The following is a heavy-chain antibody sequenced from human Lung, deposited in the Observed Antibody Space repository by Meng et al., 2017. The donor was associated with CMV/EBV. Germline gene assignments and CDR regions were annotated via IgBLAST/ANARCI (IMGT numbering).Heavy chain of an antibody. Sequence: SXAASGITLSTYSMSWVRQAPGKGLEWVSSISRSGSYEYYADSVKGRFAISRDNAKNSLYLQMNSLRVEDTAVYYCARVRKGVADHYFDNWGQGXLVTVSS. V-gene: IGHV3-21*01. CDR2: ISRSGSYE. J-gene: IGHJ4*02. D-gene: IGHD2-21*01. CDR3: ARVRKGVADHYFDN. CDR1: GITLSTYS.